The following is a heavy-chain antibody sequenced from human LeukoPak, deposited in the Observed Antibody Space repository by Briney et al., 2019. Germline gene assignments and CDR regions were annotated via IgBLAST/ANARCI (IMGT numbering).Heavy chain of an antibody. D-gene: IGHD6-13*01. CDR3: VRGGGTSWYDY. V-gene: IGHV1-2*02. CDR2: INTNTAGT. Sequence: ASVKVSCTASGYTFTGYHMHWVRQAPGQGLEWMAWINTNTAGTKYAQKFQGRFTMTRDTSISTAYMELSRLRSDDTAVYFCVRGGGTSWYDYWGQGTLLTVSS. CDR1: GYTFTGYH. J-gene: IGHJ4*02.